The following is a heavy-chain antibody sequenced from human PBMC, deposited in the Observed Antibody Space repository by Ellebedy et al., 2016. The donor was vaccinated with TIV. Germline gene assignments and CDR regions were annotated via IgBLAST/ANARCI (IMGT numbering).Heavy chain of an antibody. CDR3: ARRSQFSSISCFDY. V-gene: IGHV3-23*01. Sequence: PGGSLRLSCEVSGFTFSSYGMSWVRQVPAKGLEWVSGISGSGGSTYNADSVKGRFNISRDNSKNMMYLQMNSLRADDTAVYYCARRSQFSSISCFDYWGQGTLVTVSS. D-gene: IGHD2-2*01. CDR2: ISGSGGST. J-gene: IGHJ4*02. CDR1: GFTFSSYG.